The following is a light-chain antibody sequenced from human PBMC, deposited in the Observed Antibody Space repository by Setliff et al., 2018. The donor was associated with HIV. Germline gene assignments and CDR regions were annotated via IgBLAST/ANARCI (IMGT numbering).Light chain of an antibody. CDR2: DNS. CDR1: NIGSKS. V-gene: IGLV3-21*03. J-gene: IGLJ1*01. Sequence: SYELTQPPSVSVAPGKTARITCGGNNIGSKSVHWYQQKPGQAPLLVVYDNSDRPSGIPERFSGSNSGNTATLTISRVEAGDEADYYCQVWDRGSDHYVFGSGTKVTVL. CDR3: QVWDRGSDHYV.